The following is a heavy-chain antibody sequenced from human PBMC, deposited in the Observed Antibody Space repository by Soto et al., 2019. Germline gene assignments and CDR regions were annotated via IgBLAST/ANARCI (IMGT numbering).Heavy chain of an antibody. D-gene: IGHD2-15*01. Sequence: QVQLVQSGAEEKKPGSSVKISCTASGVTFNNYTFTWVRRAPGQGLEWMGRVIPLLDASNYADKFQDRVTITADRATSTAYMELSGLKSEDSAIYYCASGKSQMTQDRMGFYYYMEVWGKGTTVTVSS. CDR2: VIPLLDAS. V-gene: IGHV1-69*08. CDR3: ASGKSQMTQDRMGFYYYMEV. CDR1: GVTFNNYT. J-gene: IGHJ6*03.